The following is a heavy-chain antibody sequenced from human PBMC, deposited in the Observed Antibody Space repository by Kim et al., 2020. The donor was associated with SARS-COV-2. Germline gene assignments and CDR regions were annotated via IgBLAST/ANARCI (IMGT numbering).Heavy chain of an antibody. J-gene: IGHJ5*02. CDR3: ARWNGAAATSSPLSFLP. Sequence: GGSLRLSCVVSGFSVSSTYMSWVRQAPGKGLEWVSILYSGGSAYYADSVKGLFAISKDNSRNTVLLQMRNLKVEDTAIYVLARWNGAAATSSPLSFLPWGQGSLVIVSA. CDR1: GFSVSSTY. V-gene: IGHV3-53*01. CDR2: LYSGGSA. D-gene: IGHD1-1*01.